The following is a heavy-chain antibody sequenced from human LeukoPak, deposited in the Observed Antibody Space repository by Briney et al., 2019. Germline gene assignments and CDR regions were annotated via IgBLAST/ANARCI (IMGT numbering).Heavy chain of an antibody. J-gene: IGHJ4*02. CDR3: ATGRSIRYFDY. D-gene: IGHD3-9*01. Sequence: SETLSLTCTVSGVSIFSSYWNWVRQPPGKGLEWIGYVHYSGSTNYNPSRKSRVTISVDTSKSQFSLKLSSATAADTAVYYCATGRSIRYFDYWGQGTLLTVSS. CDR1: GVSIFSSY. V-gene: IGHV4-59*12. CDR2: VHYSGST.